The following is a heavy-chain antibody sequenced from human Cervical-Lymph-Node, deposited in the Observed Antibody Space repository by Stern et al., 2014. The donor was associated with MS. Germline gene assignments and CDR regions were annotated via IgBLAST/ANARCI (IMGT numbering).Heavy chain of an antibody. Sequence: QVQLQQSGPGLVKPSQTLSLTCAISGDSVSSNSAAWSWIRQSPSRGLEWLGRTSYRSKWYIDYAVSVKSRLIINPDTSKNQFSLQLSSVTPEDTAVYYCARAPVWGNYYAMDVWGQGTTVTVSS. J-gene: IGHJ6*02. CDR1: GDSVSSNSAA. D-gene: IGHD3-16*01. CDR2: TSYRSKWYI. CDR3: ARAPVWGNYYAMDV. V-gene: IGHV6-1*01.